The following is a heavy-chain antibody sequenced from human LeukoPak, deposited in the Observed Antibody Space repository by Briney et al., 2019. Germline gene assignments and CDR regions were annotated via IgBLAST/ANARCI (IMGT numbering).Heavy chain of an antibody. CDR3: ASKSTDHGELRFDY. D-gene: IGHD4-17*01. CDR2: IYYTGTT. J-gene: IGHJ4*02. V-gene: IGHV4-61*05. Sequence: SETRSLTCTVSGGSISSSSYYWGWIRQSPGKGLEWIGYIYYTGTTNYNPSLKSRVTISVDTSKNQFSLKVNSVTAADTGVYYCASKSTDHGELRFDYWGQGTLVTVSS. CDR1: GGSISSSSYY.